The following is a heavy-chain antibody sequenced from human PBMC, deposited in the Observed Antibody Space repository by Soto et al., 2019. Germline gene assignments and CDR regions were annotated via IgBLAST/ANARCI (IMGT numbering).Heavy chain of an antibody. CDR1: GGSISSSY. CDR2: IYDSGST. D-gene: IGHD3-22*01. CDR3: AREGARRYYDSSGYPLGGAFDI. V-gene: IGHV4-59*01. J-gene: IGHJ3*02. Sequence: ETLSLSSTAAGGSISSSYWSWIRQPPGKGVEWVGYIYDSGSTNYNPALKSRVTISVDTSKNQFSLKLSSVTAADTAVYYWAREGARRYYDSSGYPLGGAFDIWGQGTMVTVSS.